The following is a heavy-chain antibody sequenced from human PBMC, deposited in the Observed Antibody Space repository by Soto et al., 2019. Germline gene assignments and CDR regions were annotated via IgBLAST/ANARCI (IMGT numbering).Heavy chain of an antibody. CDR1: GFTFSSYA. J-gene: IGHJ6*02. CDR2: ISYDGSNK. Sequence: GGSLRLSCAASGFTFSSYAMSWVRQAPGKGLEWVAVISYDGSNKYYADSVKGRFTISRDNSKNTLYLQMNSLRAEDTAVYYCARELRGMDVWGQGTTVTVSS. V-gene: IGHV3-30-3*01. CDR3: ARELRGMDV.